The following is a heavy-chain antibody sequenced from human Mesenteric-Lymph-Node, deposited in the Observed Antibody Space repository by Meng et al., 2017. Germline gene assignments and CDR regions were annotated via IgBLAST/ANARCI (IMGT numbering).Heavy chain of an antibody. J-gene: IGHJ6*02. CDR3: AREGRGGSVGMDV. Sequence: GSLRLSCTVSGGSISSYYWSWIRQPPGKGLEWIGYIYYSGSTDYNPSLKSRVTISVDTSKNQFSLKLTSVTAADTAVYYCAREGRGGSVGMDVWGQGTTVT. CDR1: GGSISSYY. D-gene: IGHD3-10*01. V-gene: IGHV4-59*01. CDR2: IYYSGST.